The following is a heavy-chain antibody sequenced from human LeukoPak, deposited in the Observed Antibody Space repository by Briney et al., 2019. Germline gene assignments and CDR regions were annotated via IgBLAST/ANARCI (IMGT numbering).Heavy chain of an antibody. CDR1: GFTFSSYS. Sequence: GGSLRLSCAASGFTFSSYSMNWVRQAPGKGLEWVSSISSSSSYIYYADSVKGRFTISRDNDKNSLYLQMNRLRAEDTAVYYCARGGRLLWFGESFDYWGQGTLVTDSS. J-gene: IGHJ4*02. V-gene: IGHV3-21*01. CDR3: ARGGRLLWFGESFDY. D-gene: IGHD3-10*01. CDR2: ISSSSSYI.